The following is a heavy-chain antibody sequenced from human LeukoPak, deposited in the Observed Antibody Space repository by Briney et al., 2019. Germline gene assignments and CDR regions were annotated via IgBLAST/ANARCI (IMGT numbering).Heavy chain of an antibody. CDR3: AREIVLMMSDAASPYFGYF. CDR1: AASPTDYS. D-gene: IGHD3-3*02. J-gene: IGHJ6*03. V-gene: IGHV4-59*01. Sequence: PESLSPTCSLSAASPTDYSWSWIRPAPGGGLEWLGQVYSGGAAEYSPSLKGGVTISLDAPTNKVSLSLRSATPADTAVYIFAREIVLMMSDAASPYFGYFWGRGTAIAVA. CDR2: VYSGGAA.